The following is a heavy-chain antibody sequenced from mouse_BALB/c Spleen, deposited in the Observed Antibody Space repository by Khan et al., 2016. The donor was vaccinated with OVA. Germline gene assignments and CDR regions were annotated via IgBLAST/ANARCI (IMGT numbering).Heavy chain of an antibody. J-gene: IGHJ3*01. Sequence: QVQLKQSGPGLVQPSQSLSITCTVSGFSLTTYGVHWVRQSPGKGLEWLGMIWSGGSTDSNAAFISRLSISKDNSKSQVFFKMDSLQANDTAIYYCARNYDYDGGLAYWGQGTLVTVSA. CDR1: GFSLTTYG. V-gene: IGHV2-2*02. D-gene: IGHD2-4*01. CDR2: IWSGGST. CDR3: ARNYDYDGGLAY.